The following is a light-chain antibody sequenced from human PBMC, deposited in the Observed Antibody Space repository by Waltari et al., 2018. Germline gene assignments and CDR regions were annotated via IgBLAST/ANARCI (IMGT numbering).Light chain of an antibody. V-gene: IGLV1-40*01. J-gene: IGLJ3*02. CDR1: SSNIGAGFD. CDR2: CNT. CDR3: QSYDISLSAYV. Sequence: QSVLTQPPSLSGAPGQRVTIPCAGNSSNIGAGFDVHWYQQFPGSAPRLLISCNTNRPSGVPDRFSASKSGTSASLAVSGLQAQDEADYYCQSYDISLSAYVFGGGTKLTVL.